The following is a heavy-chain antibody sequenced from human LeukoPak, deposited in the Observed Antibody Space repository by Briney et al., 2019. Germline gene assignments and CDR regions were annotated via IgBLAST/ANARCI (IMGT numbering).Heavy chain of an antibody. CDR1: GFTVSTDY. Sequence: GGSLRLSCAASGFTVSTDYMTWVRQAPGKGLEWVSVTYSGGSTYYAESVEGRFTFSRDSSKNTVYLQMNSLRAEDTAVYYCARSSYWFRGFDPWGQGTLVIVSS. V-gene: IGHV3-53*01. CDR3: ARSSYWFRGFDP. D-gene: IGHD1-26*01. J-gene: IGHJ5*02. CDR2: TYSGGST.